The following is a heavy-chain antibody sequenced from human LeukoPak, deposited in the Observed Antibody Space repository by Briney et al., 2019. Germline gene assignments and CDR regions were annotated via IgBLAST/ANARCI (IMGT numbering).Heavy chain of an antibody. J-gene: IGHJ6*03. D-gene: IGHD3-22*01. CDR3: ARELYYYDSSGYLPNYYYYMDV. CDR2: ISGSGGST. V-gene: IGHV3-23*01. CDR1: GFTFSSYA. Sequence: GGSLRLSCAASGFTFSSYAMSWVRQAPGKGLEWVSAISGSGGSTYYSDSVKGRFTISRDNAKNSLYLQMNSLRAEDTAVYYCARELYYYDSSGYLPNYYYYMDVWGKGTTVTVSS.